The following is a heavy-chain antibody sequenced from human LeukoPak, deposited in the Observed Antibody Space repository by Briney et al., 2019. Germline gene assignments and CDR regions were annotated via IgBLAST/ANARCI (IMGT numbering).Heavy chain of an antibody. CDR3: ARGGYSYGYSSFDY. CDR1: GVSVSSGSYY. CDR2: IYYSGST. D-gene: IGHD5-18*01. J-gene: IGHJ4*02. Sequence: SETLSLTCTVSGVSVSSGSYYWSWIRQPPGKGLEWIGYIYYSGSTNYNPSLKSRVTISVDTSKNQFSLKLSSVTAADTAVYYCARGGYSYGYSSFDYWGQGTLATVSS. V-gene: IGHV4-61*01.